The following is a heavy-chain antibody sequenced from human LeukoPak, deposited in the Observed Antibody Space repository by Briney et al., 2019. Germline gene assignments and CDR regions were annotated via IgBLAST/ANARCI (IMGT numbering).Heavy chain of an antibody. J-gene: IGHJ5*02. Sequence: SVKVSCKASGGTFSSYAISWVRQAPGQGLEWMGGIIPIFGTANYAQKFQGRVTITTDESTSTAYMELSSLGSEDTAVYYCARAVYSSSKSQGNWFDPWGQGTLVTVSS. CDR1: GGTFSSYA. V-gene: IGHV1-69*05. D-gene: IGHD6-6*01. CDR3: ARAVYSSSKSQGNWFDP. CDR2: IIPIFGTA.